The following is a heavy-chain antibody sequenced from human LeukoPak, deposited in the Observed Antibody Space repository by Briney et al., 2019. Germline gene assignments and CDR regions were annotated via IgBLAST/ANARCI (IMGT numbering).Heavy chain of an antibody. CDR1: GFTFSSYW. J-gene: IGHJ4*02. D-gene: IGHD1-26*01. Sequence: GGSLRLSCAASGFTFSSYWMHWVRQAPGKGLVWVSRINSDGSSTSYADSVKGRFTISRDNAKNTLYLQMNSLRVEDTAVYYCAREPYYQSVFDYWGQGTLVTVSS. CDR3: AREPYYQSVFDY. V-gene: IGHV3-74*01. CDR2: INSDGSST.